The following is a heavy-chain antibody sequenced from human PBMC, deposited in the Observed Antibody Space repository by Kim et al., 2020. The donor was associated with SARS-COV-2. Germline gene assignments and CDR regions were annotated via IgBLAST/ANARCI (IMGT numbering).Heavy chain of an antibody. CDR3: ARGAGQGLDY. CDR2: NK. J-gene: IGHJ4*02. Sequence: NKYSADSVKGRFTISRDNSKNTLYLQMNSLRAEDTAVYYCARGAGQGLDYWGQGTLVTVSS. V-gene: IGHV3-33*01.